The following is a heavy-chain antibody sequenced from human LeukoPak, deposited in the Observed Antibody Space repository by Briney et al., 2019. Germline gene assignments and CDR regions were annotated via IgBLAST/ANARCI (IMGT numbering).Heavy chain of an antibody. J-gene: IGHJ1*01. CDR1: GGTFSSYA. D-gene: IGHD6-19*01. CDR2: IIPILGIA. Sequence: SVKVSCKASGGTFSSYAISWVRQAPGQGLEWMGRIIPILGIANYAQKFQGRVTITADKSTSTAYMELSSLRSEDTAVYYCARGAVVAVASNDFQHWGQGTLVTVSS. V-gene: IGHV1-69*04. CDR3: ARGAVVAVASNDFQH.